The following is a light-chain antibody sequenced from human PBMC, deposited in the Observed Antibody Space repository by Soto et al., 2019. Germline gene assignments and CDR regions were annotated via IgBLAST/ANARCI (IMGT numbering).Light chain of an antibody. CDR3: SSYTSSSRYV. V-gene: IGLV2-14*01. Sequence: QSVLTQPASVSGSPGQSITISCTGTSSDVGDYNYVSWYQQHPGKAPKFMIYDVSIRPSGVSNRFSGSKSGNTASLTISGLQAEDEADHYCSSYTSSSRYVFGTGTKLTVL. J-gene: IGLJ1*01. CDR2: DVS. CDR1: SSDVGDYNY.